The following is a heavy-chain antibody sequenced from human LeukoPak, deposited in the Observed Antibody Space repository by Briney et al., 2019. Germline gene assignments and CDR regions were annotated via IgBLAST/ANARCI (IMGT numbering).Heavy chain of an antibody. CDR1: GGSISSSSYY. Sequence: SETLSLTCTVSGGSISSSSYYWGWIRQPPGKGLEWIGSIYYSGSTYYNPSLKSRATISVDTSKNQFSLKLSSVTAADTAVYYCARHEAGEVRGVITYWGQGTLVTVSS. CDR2: IYYSGST. CDR3: ARHEAGEVRGVITY. V-gene: IGHV4-39*01. D-gene: IGHD3-10*01. J-gene: IGHJ4*02.